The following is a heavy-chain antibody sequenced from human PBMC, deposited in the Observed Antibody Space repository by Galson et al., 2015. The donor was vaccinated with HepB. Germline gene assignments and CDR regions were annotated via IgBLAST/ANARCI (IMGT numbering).Heavy chain of an antibody. J-gene: IGHJ4*02. CDR2: IWYDGSNK. D-gene: IGHD1-7*01. CDR1: GFTFSSYG. V-gene: IGHV3-33*01. CDR3: ARDRWGTGTTPDY. Sequence: LRLSCAASGFTFSSYGMHWVRQAPGKGLEWVAVIWYDGSNKYYADSVKGRFTISRDNSKNTLYLQMNSLRAEDTAVYYCARDRWGTGTTPDYWGQGTLVTVSS.